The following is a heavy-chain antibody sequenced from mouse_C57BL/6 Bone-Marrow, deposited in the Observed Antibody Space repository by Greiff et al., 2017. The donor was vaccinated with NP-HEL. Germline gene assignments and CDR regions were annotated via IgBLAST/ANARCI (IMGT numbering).Heavy chain of an antibody. V-gene: IGHV1-63*01. J-gene: IGHJ2*01. CDR1: GYTFTNYW. CDR3: ARGGGTVDFDY. Sequence: VQLQQSGAELVRPGTSVKMSCKASGYTFTNYWIGWAKQRPGHGLEWIGDIYPGGGYTNYNEKFKGKATLTADKSSSTAYMQVSSLSSEDSAIYYCARGGGTVDFDYWGQGTTLTVSS. D-gene: IGHD4-1*01. CDR2: IYPGGGYT.